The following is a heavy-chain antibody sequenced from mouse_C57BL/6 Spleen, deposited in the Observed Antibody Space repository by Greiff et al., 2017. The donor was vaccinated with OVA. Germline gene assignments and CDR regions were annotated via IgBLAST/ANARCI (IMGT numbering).Heavy chain of an antibody. D-gene: IGHD1-1*01. J-gene: IGHJ3*01. Sequence: QVQLQQSGPELVKPGASVKISCKASGYAFSSSWMNWVKQRPGKGLEWIGRIYPGDGDTNYNGKFKGKATLTADKSSSTAYMQLSSLTSEDSAVYFCAPHYYCSPWFAYWGQGTLVTVSA. V-gene: IGHV1-82*01. CDR1: GYAFSSSW. CDR2: IYPGDGDT. CDR3: APHYYCSPWFAY.